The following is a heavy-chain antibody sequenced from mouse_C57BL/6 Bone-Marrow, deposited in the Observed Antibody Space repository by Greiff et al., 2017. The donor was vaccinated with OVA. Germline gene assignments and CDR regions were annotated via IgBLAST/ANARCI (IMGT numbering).Heavy chain of an antibody. CDR1: GFTFSDYY. CDR3: ARHAITKGNYFDY. V-gene: IGHV5-12*01. Sequence: EVQLVESGGGLVQPGGSLKLSCAASGFTFSDYYMYWVRQTPEKRLEWVAYISNGGGSTYYPDTVKGRFTISSDNAKNTRYLQMSRLKSEDTAMYYCARHAITKGNYFDYWGQGTTLTVSS. J-gene: IGHJ2*01. CDR2: ISNGGGST. D-gene: IGHD2-4*01.